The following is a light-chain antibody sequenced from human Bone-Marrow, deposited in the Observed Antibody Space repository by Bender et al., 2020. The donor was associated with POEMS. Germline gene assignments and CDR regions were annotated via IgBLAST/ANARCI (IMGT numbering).Light chain of an antibody. V-gene: IGLV2-14*01. J-gene: IGLJ2*01. Sequence: QSALTQPRSVSGSPGQSVTISCTGTSSDVGGYNYVSWYQQPPGKAPKLMIHDVNKRPSGVSNRFSGSKSGNTASLTISGLQAEDEADYYCSSYTSSTTLVFGGGTKLTVL. CDR2: DVN. CDR3: SSYTSSTTLV. CDR1: SSDVGGYNY.